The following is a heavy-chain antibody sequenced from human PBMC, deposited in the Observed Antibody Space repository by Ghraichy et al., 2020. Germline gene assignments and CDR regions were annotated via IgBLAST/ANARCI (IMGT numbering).Heavy chain of an antibody. Sequence: GSLRLSCAASGFTFSSYAMSWVRQAPGKGLEWVSGISGSGGSTYYADSVKGRFTISRDNSKNTLYLQMNSVRAEDTAVYYCAKVRGYSGYENFDYWGQGTLVTVSS. J-gene: IGHJ4*02. CDR3: AKVRGYSGYENFDY. CDR1: GFTFSSYA. V-gene: IGHV3-23*01. D-gene: IGHD5-12*01. CDR2: ISGSGGST.